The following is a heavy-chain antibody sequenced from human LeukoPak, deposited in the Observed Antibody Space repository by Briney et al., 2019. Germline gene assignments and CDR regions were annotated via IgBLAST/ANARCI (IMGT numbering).Heavy chain of an antibody. J-gene: IGHJ4*02. CDR1: GFTFSSYA. CDR3: AKSGWNYGDYFDY. D-gene: IGHD1-7*01. V-gene: IGHV3-23*01. Sequence: GGSLRLSCAASGFTFSSYAMSWVRQAPGKGLEWVSAISGSGGSTYYVDSVKGRFTISRDNSKNTLYLQMNGLRAEDTAVYYCAKSGWNYGDYFDYWGEGTLVTVSS. CDR2: ISGSGGST.